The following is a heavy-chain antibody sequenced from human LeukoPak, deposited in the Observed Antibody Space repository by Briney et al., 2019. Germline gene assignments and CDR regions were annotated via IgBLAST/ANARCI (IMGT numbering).Heavy chain of an antibody. J-gene: IGHJ5*02. V-gene: IGHV1-69*13. CDR3: ARVGYCSSTSCHHLGFQFDP. CDR2: IIPIFGTA. D-gene: IGHD2-2*01. CDR1: GGTFSSYA. Sequence: SVKVSCKASGGTFSSYAISWVRQAPGQGLEWMGGIIPIFGTANYAQKFQGRVTITADESTGTAYMELSSLRSEDTAVYYCARVGYCSSTSCHHLGFQFDPWGQGTLVTVSS.